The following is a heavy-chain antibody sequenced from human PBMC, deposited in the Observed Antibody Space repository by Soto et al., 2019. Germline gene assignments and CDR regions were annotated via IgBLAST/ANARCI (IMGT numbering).Heavy chain of an antibody. Sequence: SVKVSCKASGGTFSSYAISWVRQAPGQGLEWMGGIIPIFGTANYAQKFQGRVTITADKSTSTAYMELSSLRPEDTAVYYCARGLRYFDWLSSYYYGMDVWGQGTTVTVSS. D-gene: IGHD3-9*01. CDR3: ARGLRYFDWLSSYYYGMDV. CDR1: GGTFSSYA. V-gene: IGHV1-69*06. J-gene: IGHJ6*02. CDR2: IIPIFGTA.